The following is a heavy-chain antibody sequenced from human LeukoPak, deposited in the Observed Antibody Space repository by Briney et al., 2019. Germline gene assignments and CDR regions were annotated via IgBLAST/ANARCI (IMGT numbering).Heavy chain of an antibody. CDR3: ARGAHSSSWYYFDY. CDR2: INNDGSST. V-gene: IGHV3-74*01. J-gene: IGHJ4*02. Sequence: GGSLRLSCAASGFTFNNYWMHWVRQAPGKGLVWVSRINNDGSSTSYADSVKGRFTISRDNAKNTLYLQMNSLRAEDMAVYYCARGAHSSSWYYFDYWGQGTLVTVSS. CDR1: GFTFNNYW. D-gene: IGHD6-13*01.